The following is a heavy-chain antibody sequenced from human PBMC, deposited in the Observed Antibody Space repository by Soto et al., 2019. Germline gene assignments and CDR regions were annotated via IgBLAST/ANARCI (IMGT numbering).Heavy chain of an antibody. CDR1: GFTFSTYA. Sequence: QVQLVESGGGVVQPGTSLRVSCAASGFTFSTYAMHWVRQAPGKGLEWLAYDGTNKYYADSVKGRFTISGDNSKNKLYLQMNSLRAEDTAVYYCARRDRRHGHYGGYWGQGTLVIVSS. V-gene: IGHV3-33*01. CDR3: ARRDRRHGHYGGY. D-gene: IGHD4-17*01. J-gene: IGHJ4*02. CDR2: YDGTNK.